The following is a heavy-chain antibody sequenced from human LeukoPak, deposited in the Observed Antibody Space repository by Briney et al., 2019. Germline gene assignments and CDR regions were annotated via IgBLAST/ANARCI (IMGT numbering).Heavy chain of an antibody. D-gene: IGHD6-19*01. V-gene: IGHV3-48*03. J-gene: IGHJ6*03. CDR2: ISSSGSTI. CDR1: GFTFSSYE. CDR3: ARGEVVAVAFYYYYYMDV. Sequence: GSLRLSCAASGFTFSSYEMNWVRQAPGKGLAWVSYISSSGSTIYYADSVKGRFTISRDNAKNSLYLQMNSLRAEDTAVYYCARGEVVAVAFYYYYYMDVWGKGTTVTVSS.